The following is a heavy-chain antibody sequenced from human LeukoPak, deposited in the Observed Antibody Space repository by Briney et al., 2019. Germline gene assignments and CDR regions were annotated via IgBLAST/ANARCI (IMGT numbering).Heavy chain of an antibody. V-gene: IGHV3-23*01. D-gene: IGHD2-21*02. CDR2: ISGSGGTT. J-gene: IGHJ4*02. CDR3: AKEPLYCGGDCYEPFDY. CDR1: GFTISSYA. Sequence: GGSLRLSCAASGFTISSYAMSWVRQAPGKGLEWVSAISGSGGTTYYADSVKGRFTISRDNSKNTLYLQMNSLRAEDTAVYYCAKEPLYCGGDCYEPFDYWGQGTLVTVSS.